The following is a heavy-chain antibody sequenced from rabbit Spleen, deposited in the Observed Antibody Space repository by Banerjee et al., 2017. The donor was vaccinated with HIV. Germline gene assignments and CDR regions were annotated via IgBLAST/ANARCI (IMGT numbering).Heavy chain of an antibody. J-gene: IGHJ6*01. Sequence: QQQLEESGGGLVKPGGTLTLTCKASGIDFSSYNFICWVHQAPGKGLEWIACIDIGSRDFTYYASWAKGRFTISKTSSTTVTLQMTSLTAADTATYFCARDRVYSSSSSHIGMALWGPGTLVTVS. CDR2: IDIGSRDFT. V-gene: IGHV1S45*01. CDR3: ARDRVYSSSSSHIGMAL. CDR1: GIDFSSYNF. D-gene: IGHD1-1*01.